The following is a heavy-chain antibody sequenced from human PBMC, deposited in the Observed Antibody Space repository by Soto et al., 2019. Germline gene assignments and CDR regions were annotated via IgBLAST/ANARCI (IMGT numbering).Heavy chain of an antibody. V-gene: IGHV1-24*01. CDR1: GYTPTELS. D-gene: IGHD2-2*01. J-gene: IGHJ4*02. CDR3: ATVSVVVPAAMDY. Sequence: ASVKVSCKVSGYTPTELSLHWVRQAPGKGLEWMGGFDPEDGETIYAQKFQGRVTMTEDTSTDTAYMELSSLRSEDTAVYYCATVSVVVPAAMDYWGQGTLVTVSS. CDR2: FDPEDGET.